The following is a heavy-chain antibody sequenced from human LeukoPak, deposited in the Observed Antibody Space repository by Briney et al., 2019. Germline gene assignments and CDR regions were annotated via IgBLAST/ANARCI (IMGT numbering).Heavy chain of an antibody. Sequence: GGSLRLSCAASGFTFSSYAMHWVRQAPGKGLEWVANIKQDGSEKYYVDSVKGRFTISRDNAKNSLYLQMNSLRAEDTAVYYCARDSGSGWYHYYYMDVWGKGTTVTISS. CDR1: GFTFSSYA. CDR2: IKQDGSEK. D-gene: IGHD6-19*01. CDR3: ARDSGSGWYHYYYMDV. J-gene: IGHJ6*03. V-gene: IGHV3-7*01.